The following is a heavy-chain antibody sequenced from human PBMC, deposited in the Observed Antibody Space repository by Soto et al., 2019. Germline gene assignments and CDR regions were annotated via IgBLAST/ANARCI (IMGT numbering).Heavy chain of an antibody. CDR3: ARHGGKLGITGTMGNFDY. D-gene: IGHD1-20*01. Sequence: SETLSLTCSVSGASIRSGGNYWTWIRQHPEKGLGWIGYIYYSGSTYYNPSLKSRVTISADTSKNQVSLNLTSVTAADTAVYYCARHGGKLGITGTMGNFDYWGQGSLVTVSS. CDR1: GASIRSGGNY. CDR2: IYYSGST. V-gene: IGHV4-31*03. J-gene: IGHJ4*02.